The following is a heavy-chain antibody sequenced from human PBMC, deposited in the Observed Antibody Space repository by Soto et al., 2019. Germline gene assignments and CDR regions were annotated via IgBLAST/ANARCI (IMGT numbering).Heavy chain of an antibody. V-gene: IGHV3-15*07. D-gene: IGHD3-3*01. CDR2: VKSKADGGTA. J-gene: IGHJ4*02. CDR3: NSYPDFWGGHTPL. Sequence: EVQLVESGGGLVQPGGSLRLSCAASGFSITNTWMHWVRQAPGKGLEWVGRVKSKADGGTADYAAPVKGRFTVSRDDSKNTQYLQMNSLKMEDTAVYYCNSYPDFWGGHTPLWGQGTPVTVSS. CDR1: GFSITNTW.